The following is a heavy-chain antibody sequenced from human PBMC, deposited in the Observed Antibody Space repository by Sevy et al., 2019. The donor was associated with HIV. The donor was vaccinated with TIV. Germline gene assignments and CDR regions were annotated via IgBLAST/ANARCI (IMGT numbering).Heavy chain of an antibody. CDR3: ARGYRPYSSGWLYYFDY. D-gene: IGHD6-19*01. J-gene: IGHJ4*02. V-gene: IGHV6-1*01. CDR2: TYYRSKWYN. CDR1: GDSVSSNSAA. Sequence: SQTLSLTCAISGDSVSSNSAAWNWISQSPSRGLEWLGRTYYRSKWYNDYAVSVKSRITINPDTSKNQFSLQLNSVSPEDTAVYYCARGYRPYSSGWLYYFDYWGQGTLVTVSS.